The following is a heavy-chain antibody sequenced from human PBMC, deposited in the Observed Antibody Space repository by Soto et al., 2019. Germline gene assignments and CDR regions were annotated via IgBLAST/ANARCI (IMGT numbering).Heavy chain of an antibody. V-gene: IGHV4-30-2*01. CDR1: GGSISSGGYS. J-gene: IGHJ3*02. CDR2: IYHSGST. CDR3: ARDNYDSTLFDI. D-gene: IGHD3-22*01. Sequence: QLQLQESGSGLVKPSQTLSLTCAVSGGSISSGGYSWSWIRQPPGKGLEWIGYIYHSGSTYYNPSLKSRVTIQVXXSKNQFSLKLSSVTAADTAVYYCARDNYDSTLFDIWGQGTMVTVSS.